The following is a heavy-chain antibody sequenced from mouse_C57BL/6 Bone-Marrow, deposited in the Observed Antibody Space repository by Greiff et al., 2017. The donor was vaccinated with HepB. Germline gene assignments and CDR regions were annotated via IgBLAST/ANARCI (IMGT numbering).Heavy chain of an antibody. Sequence: EVKLMESGPGLVKPSQSLSLTCSVTGYSITSGYYWNWIRQFPGNKLEWMGYISYDGSNNYNPSLKNRISITRDTSKNQFFLKLNSVTTEDTATYYCARELRGTMDYWGQGTSVTVSS. CDR3: ARELRGTMDY. D-gene: IGHD1-1*01. V-gene: IGHV3-6*01. CDR1: GYSITSGYY. J-gene: IGHJ4*01. CDR2: ISYDGSN.